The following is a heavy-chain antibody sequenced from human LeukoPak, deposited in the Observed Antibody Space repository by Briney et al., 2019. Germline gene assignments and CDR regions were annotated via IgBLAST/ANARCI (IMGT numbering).Heavy chain of an antibody. CDR1: GDTVSSKF. CDR3: ARDRGYQDY. J-gene: IGHJ4*02. Sequence: GGSLRLCCGASGDTVSSKFMSWVRQARAKGLEWVSVIYSGGSTYYADSVKGRFTISRDNSKNTLYHQMNSLRAEDTAVYYCARDRGYQDYWGQGTLVTVSS. CDR2: IYSGGST. D-gene: IGHD3-10*01. V-gene: IGHV3-53*01.